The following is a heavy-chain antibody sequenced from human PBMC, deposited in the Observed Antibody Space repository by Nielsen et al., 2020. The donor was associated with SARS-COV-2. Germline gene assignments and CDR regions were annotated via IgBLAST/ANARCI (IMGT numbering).Heavy chain of an antibody. CDR2: INHSGST. V-gene: IGHV4-34*01. CDR1: GGSFSGYY. J-gene: IGHJ6*03. CDR3: ARGTVTTRYYYYYMDV. Sequence: SETLSLTCAVYGGSFSGYYWSWIRQPPGKGLEWIGEINHSGSTNYNPSLKSRVTISVDTSKNQFSLKLSSVTAADTAVYYCARGTVTTRYYYYYMDVWGKGTTVTVSS. D-gene: IGHD4-11*01.